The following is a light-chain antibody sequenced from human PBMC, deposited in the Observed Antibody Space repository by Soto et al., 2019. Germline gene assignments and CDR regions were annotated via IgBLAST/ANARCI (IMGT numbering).Light chain of an antibody. V-gene: IGLV2-8*01. J-gene: IGLJ1*01. Sequence: QSVLTQPPSASGSPGQSVTISCTGTSNDVGGYNYVSWYQHHPGKVPKLMIYEVTKRPSGVPDRFSGSKSGNTASLTVSGLQAEDEADYYCSSYAGSNIHYVFGGGTKVIVL. CDR1: SNDVGGYNY. CDR3: SSYAGSNIHYV. CDR2: EVT.